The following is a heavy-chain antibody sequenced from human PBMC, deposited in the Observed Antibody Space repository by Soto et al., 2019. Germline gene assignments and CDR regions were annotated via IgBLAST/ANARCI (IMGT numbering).Heavy chain of an antibody. CDR3: AKGLGCSSTSCYLPFDY. D-gene: IGHD2-2*01. CDR1: GFTFSSYA. V-gene: IGHV3-23*01. J-gene: IGHJ4*02. CDR2: MSGSGGST. Sequence: VQLLESGGGLVQPGGSLRLSCAASGFTFSSYAMSWVRQAPGKGLEWFSAMSGSGGSTYYADSVKGRFTISRDNSKNTLYLKMNSLRAEDTAVYYGAKGLGCSSTSCYLPFDYWGQGTLVTVSS.